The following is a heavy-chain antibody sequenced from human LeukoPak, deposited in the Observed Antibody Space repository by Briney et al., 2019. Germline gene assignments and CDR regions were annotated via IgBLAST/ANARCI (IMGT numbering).Heavy chain of an antibody. CDR2: ISGSGGST. Sequence: GGSLRLSCAASGFTFSSYAKSWVRQAPGKGLEWVSAISGSGGSTYYADSVKGRFTISRDNSKNTLYLQMNSLRSEDTAVYYCAKDPGSSWTAVDYWGQETLVTVSS. V-gene: IGHV3-23*01. CDR1: GFTFSSYA. J-gene: IGHJ4*02. CDR3: AKDPGSSWTAVDY. D-gene: IGHD6-13*01.